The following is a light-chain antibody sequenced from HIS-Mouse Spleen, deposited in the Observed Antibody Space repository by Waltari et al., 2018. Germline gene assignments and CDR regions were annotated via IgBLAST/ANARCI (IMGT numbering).Light chain of an antibody. Sequence: SYVLTQPPSVSVAPGQTARITCGGNNIGSKSVHWYQQKPGQAPVLVVSDDSDRRSGIPERFYGSKSGNTATLTISGVEDGDEADYYCQVWDSSSDPSYVFGTGTKVTVL. J-gene: IGLJ1*01. CDR1: NIGSKS. V-gene: IGLV3-21*02. CDR2: DDS. CDR3: QVWDSSSDPSYV.